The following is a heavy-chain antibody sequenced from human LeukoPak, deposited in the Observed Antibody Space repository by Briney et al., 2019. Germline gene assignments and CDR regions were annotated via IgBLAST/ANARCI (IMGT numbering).Heavy chain of an antibody. CDR2: ISSSSSYI. CDR3: ARDVVPAAIPYSMDV. CDR1: GFTFSSYS. D-gene: IGHD2-2*01. Sequence: GGSLRLSCAASGFTFSSYSMNWVRQAPGKGLEWVSSISSSSSYIYYADSVKGRFTISRDNAKNSLYLQMNSLRAEDTAVYYCARDVVPAAIPYSMDVWGQGTTVTVSS. V-gene: IGHV3-21*01. J-gene: IGHJ6*02.